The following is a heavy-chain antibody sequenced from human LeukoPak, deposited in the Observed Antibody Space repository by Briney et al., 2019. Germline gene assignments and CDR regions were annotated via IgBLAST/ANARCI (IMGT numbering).Heavy chain of an antibody. CDR2: INPNSGGT. CDR1: GYTFTYRY. Sequence: ASVKVSCKASGYTFTYRYLHWVRQAPGQGLEWVGWINPNSGGTNYAQKFQGRVTMTRDTSISTAYMDMSSLRSDDTAVYYCARNLWFGESSDAFDMWGQGTMVTVSS. CDR3: ARNLWFGESSDAFDM. J-gene: IGHJ3*02. V-gene: IGHV1-2*02. D-gene: IGHD3-10*01.